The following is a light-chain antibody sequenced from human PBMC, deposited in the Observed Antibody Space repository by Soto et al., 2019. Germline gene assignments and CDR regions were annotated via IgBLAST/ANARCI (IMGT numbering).Light chain of an antibody. CDR3: QQYYSTSWK. CDR2: WAS. Sequence: DIVMTQSPDSLAVSLGERATINCKSSQSVLYSSNNKNYLAWYQQKPGQPPKLLIYWASTRESGVPDRFSGSGSGTDFTLTISSLQAEDLAVYYCQQYYSTSWKFGQGTKVEIK. CDR1: QSVLYSSNNKNY. J-gene: IGKJ1*01. V-gene: IGKV4-1*01.